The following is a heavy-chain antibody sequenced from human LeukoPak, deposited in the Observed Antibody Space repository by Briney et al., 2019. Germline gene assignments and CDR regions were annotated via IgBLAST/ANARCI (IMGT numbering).Heavy chain of an antibody. Sequence: ASVKVSCKASGYTFTGYYMHWLRQAPGRGLDGMGWINPNSGGTNYAQKFQGRVTMTRDTSISTAYMELSRLRSDDTAVYYCARGSGGYWGQGTLVTVSS. V-gene: IGHV1-2*02. D-gene: IGHD2-15*01. CDR2: INPNSGGT. CDR1: GYTFTGYY. CDR3: ARGSGGY. J-gene: IGHJ4*02.